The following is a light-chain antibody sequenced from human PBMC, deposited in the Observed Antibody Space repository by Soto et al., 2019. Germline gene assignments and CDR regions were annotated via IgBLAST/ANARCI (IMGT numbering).Light chain of an antibody. CDR3: QQANSFPRT. CDR1: QGISIW. CDR2: EAS. V-gene: IGKV1-12*01. J-gene: IGKJ3*01. Sequence: DIQMTQSPSSVSASVGDRVTITCRASQGISIWLAWYQQKPGKAPKLLIYEASTLQSGVPSWFSGSGSGTEFTLTISSLQPEDFATYYCQQANSFPRTFGSGTKVDIK.